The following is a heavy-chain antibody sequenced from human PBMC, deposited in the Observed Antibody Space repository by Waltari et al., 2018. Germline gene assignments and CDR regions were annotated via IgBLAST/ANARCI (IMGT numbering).Heavy chain of an antibody. CDR1: GGSISSSSYY. V-gene: IGHV4-39*07. CDR2: IYYSGSN. Sequence: QLQLQESGPGLVKPSETLSLTCTVSGGSISSSSYYWGWIRQPPGKGLEWIGSIYYSGSNYYNPALKGRVTISVDTSKNQFSLKRSSVTAEDTAVYYCARVYSSGWGGAFDIWGQGTMVTVSS. J-gene: IGHJ3*02. CDR3: ARVYSSGWGGAFDI. D-gene: IGHD6-19*01.